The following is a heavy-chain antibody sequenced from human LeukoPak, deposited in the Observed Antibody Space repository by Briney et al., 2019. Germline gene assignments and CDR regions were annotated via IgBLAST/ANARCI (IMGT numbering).Heavy chain of an antibody. CDR3: ARSVTIVGISGRDNWFDP. CDR1: GGSISSGNYY. J-gene: IGHJ5*02. CDR2: IYTSGST. Sequence: SQTLSLTCTVSGGSISSGNYYWSWIRQPAGKGLEWIGRIYTSGSTNYNPSLKSRVTISVDTSKNQFSLKLSSVTAADTAVYYCARSVTIVGISGRDNWFDPWGQGTLVTVSS. V-gene: IGHV4-61*02. D-gene: IGHD1-26*01.